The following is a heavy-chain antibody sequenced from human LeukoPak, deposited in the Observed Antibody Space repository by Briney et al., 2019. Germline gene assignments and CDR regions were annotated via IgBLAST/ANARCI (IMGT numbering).Heavy chain of an antibody. J-gene: IGHJ6*03. CDR3: ARYLEDSYYYYYMDV. CDR2: IIPIFGTA. CDR1: GYTFTSYA. Sequence: SVKVSCKASGYTFTSYAISWVRQAPGQGLEWMGGIIPIFGTANYAQKFQGRVTITADESTSTAYMELSSLRSEDTAVYYCARYLEDSYYYYYMDVWGKGTTVTVSS. V-gene: IGHV1-69*13. D-gene: IGHD3-9*01.